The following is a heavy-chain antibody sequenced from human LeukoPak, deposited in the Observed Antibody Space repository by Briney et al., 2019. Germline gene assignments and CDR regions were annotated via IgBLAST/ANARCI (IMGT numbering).Heavy chain of an antibody. Sequence: PPETLSLTCTVSGGSISSYYWSWIRQPAGKGLEWIGRIYTSGSTNYNPSLKSRVTMSVDTSKNQFSLKLSSVTAADTAVYYCARGQLLAAGDAFDIWGQGTMVTVSS. CDR3: ARGQLLAAGDAFDI. CDR2: IYTSGST. V-gene: IGHV4-4*07. J-gene: IGHJ3*02. D-gene: IGHD6-13*01. CDR1: GGSISSYY.